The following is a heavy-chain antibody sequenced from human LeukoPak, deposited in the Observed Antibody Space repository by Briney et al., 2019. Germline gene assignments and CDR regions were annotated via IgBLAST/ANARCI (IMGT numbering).Heavy chain of an antibody. CDR3: VQTTGWPGFDY. Sequence: SETLSLTCTASGVSISRFYWSWVRQPPGKGLEWIGNIYNGVPTFFNPSLKSRVTISVDTSKRQFSLQLASVTAADTAVYYCVQTTGWPGFDYWGQGSLVTVSS. D-gene: IGHD6-19*01. V-gene: IGHV4-4*09. CDR1: GVSISRFY. CDR2: IYNGVPT. J-gene: IGHJ4*02.